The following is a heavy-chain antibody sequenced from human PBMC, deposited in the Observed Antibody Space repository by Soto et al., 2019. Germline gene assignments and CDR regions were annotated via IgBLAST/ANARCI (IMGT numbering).Heavy chain of an antibody. CDR2: IYWDDDK. CDR3: AHRRAYCSGGSCYSIWFVP. CDR1: GFSLSTSGVG. Sequence: QITLKESGPTLVKPTQTLTLTCTFSGFSLSTSGVGVGWIRQPPGKALEWLALIYWDDDKRYSPSLKSRLTITTDTSKNQVVLTMSNMDPVDTATYYCAHRRAYCSGGSCYSIWFVPWGQGTLVTVSS. V-gene: IGHV2-5*02. D-gene: IGHD2-15*01. J-gene: IGHJ5*02.